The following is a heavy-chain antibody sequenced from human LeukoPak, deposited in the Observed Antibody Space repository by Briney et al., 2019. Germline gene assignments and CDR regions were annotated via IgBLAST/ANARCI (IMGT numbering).Heavy chain of an antibody. CDR1: GFTFSSYS. Sequence: PGGSLRLSCAASGFTFSSYSMNWVRQAPGKGLEWVSSISSSSTYMYYADSVKGRFTISRDNAQNSMYLQMNSLRAEDTAVYYCGRVGGRSKAAKGDAFDIWGQGTMVTVSS. J-gene: IGHJ3*02. CDR2: ISSSSTYM. D-gene: IGHD6-6*01. CDR3: GRVGGRSKAAKGDAFDI. V-gene: IGHV3-21*01.